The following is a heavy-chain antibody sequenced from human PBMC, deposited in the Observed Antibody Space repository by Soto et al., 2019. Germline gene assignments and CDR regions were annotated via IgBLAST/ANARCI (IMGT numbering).Heavy chain of an antibody. CDR2: INPILSMS. J-gene: IGHJ4*02. Sequence: QVQLVQSGAEVKKPGSSVKVSCKASGDTFSFYTINWVRQAPGLGLEWVGRINPILSMSNYAQKFQGRVTMTADKSKSTAYMELRSLRSEDTAIYYCATSYGSGYRAFDYWGQGALVTVSS. CDR1: GDTFSFYT. CDR3: ATSYGSGYRAFDY. V-gene: IGHV1-69*02. D-gene: IGHD3-10*01.